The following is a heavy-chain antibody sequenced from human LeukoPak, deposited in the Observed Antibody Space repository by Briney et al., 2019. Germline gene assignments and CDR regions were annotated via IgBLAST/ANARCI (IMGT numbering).Heavy chain of an antibody. Sequence: VASVKVSCKASGGTFSSYAISWVRQAPGKGLEWMGGFDPEDGETIYAQKFQGRVTMTEDTSTDTAYMELSSLRSEDTAVYYCATNRPRYSYGYRSSDYWGQGTLVTVSS. J-gene: IGHJ4*02. CDR2: FDPEDGET. CDR3: ATNRPRYSYGYRSSDY. CDR1: GGTFSSYA. D-gene: IGHD5-18*01. V-gene: IGHV1-24*01.